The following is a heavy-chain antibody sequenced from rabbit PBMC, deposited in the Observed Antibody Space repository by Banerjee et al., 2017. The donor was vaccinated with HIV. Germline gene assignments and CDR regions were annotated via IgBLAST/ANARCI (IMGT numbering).Heavy chain of an antibody. V-gene: IGHV1S40*01. CDR1: GFSFSSSYY. J-gene: IGHJ4*01. CDR2: IYTGSSGST. Sequence: QSLEESGGDLVKPGASLTLTCTASGFSFSSSYYMCWVRQAPGKGLEWIACIYTGSSGSTYYASWAKGRFTISKTSSTTVTLQMTSLTAADTATYFCARGGAGDTYYISCYFNLWGQGTLVTVS. CDR3: ARGGAGDTYYISCYFNL. D-gene: IGHD8-1*01.